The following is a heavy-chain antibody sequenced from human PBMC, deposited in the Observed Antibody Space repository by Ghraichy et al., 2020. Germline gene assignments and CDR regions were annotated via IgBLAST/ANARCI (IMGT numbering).Heavy chain of an antibody. Sequence: SVKVSCKASGFTFTSSTVQWVRQARGQRLEWIGWIVVDSGNTNYAQKFQERVTITRDMSTSTAYMELSSLRSEDTAVYYCAAGAYYYDRLPYWGQGTLVTVSS. V-gene: IGHV1-58*01. J-gene: IGHJ4*01. CDR3: AAGAYYYDRLPY. CDR1: GFTFTSST. D-gene: IGHD3-22*01. CDR2: IVVDSGNT.